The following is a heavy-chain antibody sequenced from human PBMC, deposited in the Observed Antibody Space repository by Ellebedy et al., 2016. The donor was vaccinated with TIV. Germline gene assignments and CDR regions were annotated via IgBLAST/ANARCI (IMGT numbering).Heavy chain of an antibody. CDR3: ARGSTPPQFDY. CDR2: ISSSSSYI. CDR1: GFTFSSYS. D-gene: IGHD4-23*01. J-gene: IGHJ4*02. Sequence: GGSLRLXXAASGFTFSSYSMNWVRQAPGKGLEWVSSISSSSSYIYYADSVKGRFTISRDNAKNSLYLQMNSLRAEDTAVYYCARGSTPPQFDYWGQGTLVTVSS. V-gene: IGHV3-21*01.